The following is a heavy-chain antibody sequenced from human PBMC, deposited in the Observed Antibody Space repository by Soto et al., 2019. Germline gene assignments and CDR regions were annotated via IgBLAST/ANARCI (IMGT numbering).Heavy chain of an antibody. CDR3: ARESDKVGAPYFDY. V-gene: IGHV4-30-2*01. J-gene: IGHJ4*02. CDR2: IYHSGST. CDR1: GGSISSGGYS. D-gene: IGHD3-16*01. Sequence: PSETLSLTCAVSGGSISSGGYSWSWIRQPPGKGLEWIGYIYHSGSTYYNPSLKSRVTISVDRSKNQFSLKLSSVTAADTAVYYCARESDKVGAPYFDYWGQGTLVTVSS.